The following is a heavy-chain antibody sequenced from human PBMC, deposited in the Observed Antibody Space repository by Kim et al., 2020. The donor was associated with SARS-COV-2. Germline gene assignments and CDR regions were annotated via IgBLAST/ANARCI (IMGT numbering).Heavy chain of an antibody. D-gene: IGHD2-15*01. J-gene: IGHJ4*02. V-gene: IGHV3-23*01. CDR3: ARQGIGRYCSGGSCYFFDC. CDR1: GFTFSSYA. CDR2: ISSSGGST. Sequence: GGSLRLSCAASGFTFSSYAMSWVRQAPGKGLEWVSGISSSGGSTYYADSVKGRFTISRDNSRNTLYLQMNSLRAEDTAVYYCARQGIGRYCSGGSCYFFDCWGQGTLVTVSS.